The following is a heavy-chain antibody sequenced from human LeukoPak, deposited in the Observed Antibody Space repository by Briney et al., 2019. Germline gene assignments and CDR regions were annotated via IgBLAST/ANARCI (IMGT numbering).Heavy chain of an antibody. Sequence: ASVKVSCKASGYTFTNYYLHWVRQAPGQGLEWMGIINPRDGTTTYAQKFRGRLTTTRDTSTVYMELSSLRSGDTAVYYCARGISVGVHDYWGQGTLVSVSS. CDR2: INPRDGTT. CDR3: ARGISVGVHDY. CDR1: GYTFTNYY. D-gene: IGHD6-19*01. V-gene: IGHV1-46*01. J-gene: IGHJ4*02.